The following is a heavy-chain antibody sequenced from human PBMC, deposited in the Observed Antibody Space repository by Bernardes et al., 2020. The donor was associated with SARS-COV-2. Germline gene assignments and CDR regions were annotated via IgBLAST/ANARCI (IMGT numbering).Heavy chain of an antibody. CDR3: ASTLVGATDY. D-gene: IGHD1-26*01. J-gene: IGHJ4*02. CDR1: GGSFSGYY. CDR2: INHSGST. V-gene: IGHV4-34*01. Sequence: LSLTCAVYGGSFSGYYWSWIRQPPGKGLEWIGEINHSGSTNYNPSLKSRVTISVDTSKNTLYLQMNSLRAEDTAVYYCASTLVGATDYWGQGTLVTVSS.